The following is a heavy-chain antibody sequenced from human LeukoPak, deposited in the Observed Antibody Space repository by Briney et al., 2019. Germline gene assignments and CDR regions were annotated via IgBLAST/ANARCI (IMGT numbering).Heavy chain of an antibody. V-gene: IGHV3-23*01. J-gene: IGHJ3*02. Sequence: GGTLRLSCAASGFTFSTYGMSWVRQAPGRGLEWVSTISGSGGSTYYADSVKGRFTISRDNSKNTLYLQMNSLRAEDTAVYYCAKAVAGTPNDAFDIWGQGTMVTVSS. CDR3: AKAVAGTPNDAFDI. D-gene: IGHD6-19*01. CDR2: ISGSGGST. CDR1: GFTFSTYG.